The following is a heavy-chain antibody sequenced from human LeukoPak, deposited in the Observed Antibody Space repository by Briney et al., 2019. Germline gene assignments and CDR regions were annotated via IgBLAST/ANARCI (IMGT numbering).Heavy chain of an antibody. CDR2: IYYSGST. V-gene: IGHV4-59*08. J-gene: IGHJ3*02. CDR3: ARRHVVGGTFAFDI. D-gene: IGHD1-26*01. Sequence: PSETLSLTCTVSGGSISSYYWGWIRQPPGKGLEWIGYIYYSGSTNYNPSLKSRVTISVDTSKNQFSLKLNSVTAAGTAVYYLARRHVVGGTFAFDIWGRGTMVSVSS. CDR1: GGSISSYY.